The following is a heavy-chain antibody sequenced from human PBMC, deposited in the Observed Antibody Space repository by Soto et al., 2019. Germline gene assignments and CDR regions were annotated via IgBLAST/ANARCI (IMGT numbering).Heavy chain of an antibody. V-gene: IGHV3-23*01. CDR1: GFAFSSYA. CDR2: IRTSVGDT. CDR3: AKDPTYDYGYFDS. J-gene: IGHJ4*02. D-gene: IGHD4-17*01. Sequence: GGSLRLSCAASGFAFSSYAMNWVRQAPGKGLEWVSTIRTSVGDTYYAASVKGRFTISRDNSKSTVYLHLNSLRAEDTAIYYCAKDPTYDYGYFDSWGQGTLVTVSS.